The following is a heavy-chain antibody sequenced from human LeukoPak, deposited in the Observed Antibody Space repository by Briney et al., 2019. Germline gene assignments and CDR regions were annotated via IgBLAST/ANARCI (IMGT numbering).Heavy chain of an antibody. CDR1: GGSFSGYY. CDR3: ARGRGAVAASHFDY. D-gene: IGHD2-15*01. J-gene: IGHJ4*02. Sequence: MTSETLSLTCAVYGGSFSGYYWSWIRQPPGKGLEWIGEINHSGSTNYNPSLKSRVTISVDTSKNQFSLKLSSVTAADTAVYYCARGRGAVAASHFDYWGQGTLVTVSS. V-gene: IGHV4-34*01. CDR2: INHSGST.